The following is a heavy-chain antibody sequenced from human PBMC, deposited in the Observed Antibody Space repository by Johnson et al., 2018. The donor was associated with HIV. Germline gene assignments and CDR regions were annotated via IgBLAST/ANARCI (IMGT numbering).Heavy chain of an antibody. J-gene: IGHJ3*02. CDR1: GFTLGSFG. Sequence: QVQLVESGGGVVQPGRSLRLSCVASGFTLGSFGMHWVRQAPGKGLEWVAVISYDGTNEYYAESVKARFTISRDNSKNTLYLVMNRLRPEDTAVYYCALNWGAEGAFDIWGQGTIVTVSS. D-gene: IGHD7-27*01. CDR3: ALNWGAEGAFDI. V-gene: IGHV3-30*03. CDR2: ISYDGTNE.